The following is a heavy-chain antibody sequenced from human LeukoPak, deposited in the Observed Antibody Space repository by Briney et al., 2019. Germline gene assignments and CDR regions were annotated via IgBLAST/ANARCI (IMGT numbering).Heavy chain of an antibody. CDR2: IYHSGST. Sequence: SETLSLTCTVSGYSISSGYYWGWIRQPPGKGLEWIGSIYHSGSTYYNPSLKSRVTISVDTSKNQFSLKLSSVTAADTAVYYCASYCSSGSDRCYFDYWGQGTLVTVSS. J-gene: IGHJ4*02. CDR1: GYSISSGYY. V-gene: IGHV4-38-2*02. CDR3: ASYCSSGSDRCYFDY. D-gene: IGHD2-15*01.